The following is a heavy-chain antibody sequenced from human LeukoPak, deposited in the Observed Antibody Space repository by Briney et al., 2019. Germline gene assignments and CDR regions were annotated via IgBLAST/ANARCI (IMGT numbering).Heavy chain of an antibody. J-gene: IGHJ5*02. Sequence: SETLSLTCTVSGGSISSYYWNWIRQPAGKALEWIGRISTSGNTNYNPSLKSRVTMPVDTSKNQFSVKLSSVTAADTAVYYCARRVWEQTYVAYENWFDPWGQGTLVSVSS. D-gene: IGHD1/OR15-1a*01. CDR2: ISTSGNT. CDR1: GGSISSYY. V-gene: IGHV4-4*07. CDR3: ARRVWEQTYVAYENWFDP.